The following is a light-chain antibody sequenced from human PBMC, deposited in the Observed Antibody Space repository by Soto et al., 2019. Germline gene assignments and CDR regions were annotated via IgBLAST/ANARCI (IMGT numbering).Light chain of an antibody. CDR2: EVN. CDR3: TSYAGGNNV. CDR1: SSDVGGYNY. Sequence: QSALTQPPSASGSPGQSVTISCTGTSSDVGGYNYVSWYQQHPGKVPKLMVYEVNQRPSGVPDRFSGSKSGNTASLTVSGLQAEDEDDYYCTSYAGGNNVFGTGTKVTVL. V-gene: IGLV2-8*01. J-gene: IGLJ1*01.